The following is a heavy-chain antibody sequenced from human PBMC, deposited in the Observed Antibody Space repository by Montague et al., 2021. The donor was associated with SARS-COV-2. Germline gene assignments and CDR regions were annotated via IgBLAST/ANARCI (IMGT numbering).Heavy chain of an antibody. CDR1: GGSISNYY. D-gene: IGHD3-10*01. CDR3: ARSLDPSGTYYLPY. J-gene: IGHJ4*02. Sequence: SETLSLTCTVSGGSISNYYWSWIRKPAGKGLEWIGRIYASGNTNYNPYLKSRVTMSVDTSKDQFSLKLSSVTAADTAVYYCARSLDPSGTYYLPYWGQGTLVTVSS. V-gene: IGHV4-4*07. CDR2: IYASGNT.